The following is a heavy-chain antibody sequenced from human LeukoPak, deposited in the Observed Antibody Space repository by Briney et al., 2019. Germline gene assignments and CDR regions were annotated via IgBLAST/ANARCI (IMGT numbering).Heavy chain of an antibody. D-gene: IGHD3-10*01. CDR3: AREEVKRITMVRGAPYYYYYMDV. CDR1: GFTFSDYY. J-gene: IGHJ6*03. Sequence: GGSLRLSCAASGFTFSDYYMSWIRQAPGKGLEWVSYISSSGSTIYYADSVKGRFTISRDNAKNSLYLQMNSLRAEDTAVYYCAREEVKRITMVRGAPYYYYYMDVWGKGTTVTISS. V-gene: IGHV3-11*01. CDR2: ISSSGSTI.